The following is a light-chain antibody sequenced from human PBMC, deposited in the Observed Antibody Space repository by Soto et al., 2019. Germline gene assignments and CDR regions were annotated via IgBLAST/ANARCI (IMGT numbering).Light chain of an antibody. CDR2: RNN. V-gene: IGLV1-47*01. J-gene: IGLJ2*01. CDR1: SSNIGSNY. Sequence: QSVLTQPPSASGTPGQRVTISCSGSSSNIGSNYVYSYQQLPGTAPKHLIYRNNQRPSGVPDRFSGSKSGTSASLAISGLRSEDEADYYCAAWDDSLSGVVFGGGTKLTVL. CDR3: AAWDDSLSGVV.